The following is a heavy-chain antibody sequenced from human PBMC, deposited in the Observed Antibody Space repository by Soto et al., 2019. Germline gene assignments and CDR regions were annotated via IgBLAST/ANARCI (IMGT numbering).Heavy chain of an antibody. CDR1: GYTFTSYG. V-gene: IGHV1-18*01. CDR2: ISAYNGNT. Sequence: KKTRASVKVSCKASGYTFTSYGISWVRQAPGQGLEWMGWISAYNGNTNYAQKLQGRVTMTTDTSTSTAYMELRSLRSDDTAVYYCARDREYNWNYNWFDPWGQGTLVTVSS. J-gene: IGHJ5*02. CDR3: ARDREYNWNYNWFDP. D-gene: IGHD1-7*01.